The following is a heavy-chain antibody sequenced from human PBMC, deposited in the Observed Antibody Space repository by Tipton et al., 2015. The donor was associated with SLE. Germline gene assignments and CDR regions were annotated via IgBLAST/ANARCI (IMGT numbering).Heavy chain of an antibody. Sequence: TLSLPCTVSGGSISSGGYYWSWIRQHPGKGLEWIGSIYYSGRPYSNPSLNSRVTISVDTSKNQSSLKLSSVTAADTAVYYCARVGCSNTNCLIRGWDVWGQGTTVTVSS. D-gene: IGHD2-2*01. CDR2: IYYSGRP. CDR3: ARVGCSNTNCLIRGWDV. V-gene: IGHV4-31*03. CDR1: GGSISSGGYY. J-gene: IGHJ6*02.